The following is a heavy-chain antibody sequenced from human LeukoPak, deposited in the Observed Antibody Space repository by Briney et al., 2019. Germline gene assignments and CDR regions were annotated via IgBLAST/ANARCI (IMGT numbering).Heavy chain of an antibody. J-gene: IGHJ4*02. CDR1: GFTFSTCS. CDR2: ISSSGVTI. V-gene: IGHV3-48*04. Sequence: GGSLRLSCAASGFTFSTCSMNWVRQAPGKGLEWVSYISSSGVTIYYADSVKGRLTISRDNAKNSLYLQMNSLRAEDTAVYYCARVKARGYLDYWGQGTLVTVSS. CDR3: ARVKARGYLDY. D-gene: IGHD6-6*01.